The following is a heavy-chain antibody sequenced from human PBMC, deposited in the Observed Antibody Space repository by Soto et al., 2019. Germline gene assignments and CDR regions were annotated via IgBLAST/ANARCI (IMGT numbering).Heavy chain of an antibody. Sequence: GGSLRLSCVGSGFTFSKYSMNWVRQAPGEGLEWVSSITGSGSYMLYADSVKGRFSISRDNDKNSVYLEMNSLRADDTAVYYCARKDCWSAYNNWFDPWGQGTLVTVSS. J-gene: IGHJ5*02. V-gene: IGHV3-21*01. D-gene: IGHD3-3*01. CDR1: GFTFSKYS. CDR3: ARKDCWSAYNNWFDP. CDR2: ITGSGSYM.